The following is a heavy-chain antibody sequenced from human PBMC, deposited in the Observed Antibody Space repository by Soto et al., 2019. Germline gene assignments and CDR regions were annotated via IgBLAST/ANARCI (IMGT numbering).Heavy chain of an antibody. CDR1: GGSIRSGGYY. J-gene: IGHJ6*02. CDR2: IYYSGNT. V-gene: IGHV4-31*03. CDR3: ARDRLMATAGTARHYFGLDV. D-gene: IGHD5-18*01. Sequence: SETLSLTCTVSGGSIRSGGYYWSWVRQNPRRGLEWIGNIYYSGNTYYNPSLKSRLTISVDTSKNQFSLNLSSVTAADTVVYYCARDRLMATAGTARHYFGLDVWGQGTTVTVSS.